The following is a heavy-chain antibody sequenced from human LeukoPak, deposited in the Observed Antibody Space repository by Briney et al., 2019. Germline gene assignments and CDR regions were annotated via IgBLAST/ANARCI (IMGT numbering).Heavy chain of an antibody. Sequence: ASVKVSCKASGYTFTGYYMHWVRQAPGQGLEWMGWINPNSGGTNYAQKLQGRVTITADKSTSTAYMEPSSLRSEDTAVYYCARVSRRDAFDIWGQGTMVTVSS. CDR2: INPNSGGT. CDR1: GYTFTGYY. J-gene: IGHJ3*02. D-gene: IGHD2-2*01. V-gene: IGHV1-2*02. CDR3: ARVSRRDAFDI.